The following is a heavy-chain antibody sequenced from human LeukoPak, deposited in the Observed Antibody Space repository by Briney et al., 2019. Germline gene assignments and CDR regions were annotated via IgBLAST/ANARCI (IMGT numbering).Heavy chain of an antibody. J-gene: IGHJ4*02. CDR1: GFTLSSYA. D-gene: IGHD7-27*01. Sequence: PGGSLRLSCAASGFTLSSYAMSWVRQAPGKGLEWVSAISGSGGSTYYADSVKGRFTISRDNSKNTLYLQMNSLRAEDTGVYYSVTGDGDFDYWGQGTLVTVSS. CDR2: ISGSGGST. V-gene: IGHV3-23*01. CDR3: VTGDGDFDY.